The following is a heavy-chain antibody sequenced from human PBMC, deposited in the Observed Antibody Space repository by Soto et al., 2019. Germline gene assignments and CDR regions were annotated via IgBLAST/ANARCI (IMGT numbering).Heavy chain of an antibody. CDR2: INAGNGHT. CDR1: EYTFTSYV. CDR3: ARELQGLYYFDY. D-gene: IGHD4-4*01. V-gene: IGHV1-3*01. J-gene: IGHJ4*02. Sequence: ASVKVSCKASEYTFTSYVMHWVRQAPGQSLEWIGWINAGNGHTKYSQKFQDRVTITRDTSANTAYTELSRLRSEDTAVYYCARELQGLYYFDYWGQGALVTVSS.